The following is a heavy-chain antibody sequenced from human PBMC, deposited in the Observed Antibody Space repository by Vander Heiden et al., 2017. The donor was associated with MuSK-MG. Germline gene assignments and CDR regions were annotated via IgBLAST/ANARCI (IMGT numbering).Heavy chain of an antibody. CDR1: GGSISSFY. V-gene: IGHV4-59*08. J-gene: IGHJ4*02. CDR2: IYYSGST. D-gene: IGHD2-2*01. Sequence: QVQLQESGPGLVKPSETLSLTCTVSGGSISSFYWALIRQPPGKGLEWIGYIYYSGSTNYNPSLKSRVTISVDTSKNQFSLKLNSVTAADTAVYYCARLYCSSTSCFDYWGQGTLVTVSS. CDR3: ARLYCSSTSCFDY.